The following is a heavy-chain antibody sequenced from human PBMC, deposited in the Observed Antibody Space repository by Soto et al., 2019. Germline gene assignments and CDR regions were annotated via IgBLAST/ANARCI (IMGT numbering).Heavy chain of an antibody. D-gene: IGHD3-16*02. J-gene: IGHJ5*02. CDR1: GDSISSGGYY. V-gene: IGHV4-31*03. CDR2: IYYSGST. Sequence: QVQLQESGPGLVKPSQTLSLTCTVSGDSISSGGYYWSWIRQHPGKGLEWMGYIYYSGSTYYNPPLKSRVTISVDTSKIQFSLKLISVTAADTAVYSCARGTLLGGVLVKTLFDPWGQGTLVTVSS. CDR3: ARGTLLGGVLVKTLFDP.